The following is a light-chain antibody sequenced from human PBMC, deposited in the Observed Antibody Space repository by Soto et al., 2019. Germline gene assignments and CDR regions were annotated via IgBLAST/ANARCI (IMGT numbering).Light chain of an antibody. CDR3: SSYTSSGTLVV. CDR2: DVS. Sequence: QAVVTQPASVSGSPGQLITISCTGTSSDVGGYNYVSWYQQHPGKAPKLMIYDVSNRPSGVSNRFSGSKSGNTASLTISGLQAEDEADYYCSSYTSSGTLVVFGGGTQLTVL. J-gene: IGLJ2*01. CDR1: SSDVGGYNY. V-gene: IGLV2-14*01.